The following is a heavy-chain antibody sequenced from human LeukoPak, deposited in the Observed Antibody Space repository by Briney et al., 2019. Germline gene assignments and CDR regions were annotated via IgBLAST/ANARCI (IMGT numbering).Heavy chain of an antibody. CDR2: ISSSSSDI. CDR1: GFTFSSYS. D-gene: IGHD6-13*01. CDR3: ARDGGHSIAAAGPDLIYSYMDV. V-gene: IGHV3-21*01. Sequence: GGSLRLSCAASGFTFSSYSMNWVRQAPGKGREWVASISSSSSDIYYADSVKGRFTISRDNAKNSLYLQMNSLRAEDTAVYYCARDGGHSIAAAGPDLIYSYMDVWGKGTTLTLSS. J-gene: IGHJ6*03.